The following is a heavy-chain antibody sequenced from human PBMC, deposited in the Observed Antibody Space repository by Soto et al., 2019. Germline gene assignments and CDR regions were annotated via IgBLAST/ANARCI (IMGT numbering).Heavy chain of an antibody. CDR3: AREKTSYYYYGMDV. J-gene: IGHJ6*02. V-gene: IGHV3-30-3*01. Sequence: QVQLVESGGGVVQPGRSLRLSCAASGFTFSSYAMHWVRQAPGKGLEWVAVISYDGSNKYYAVSVKGRFSISRDNSKNALYLQMNSQRAENTAVYYCAREKTSYYYYGMDVWSRGSTVTVS. CDR2: ISYDGSNK. CDR1: GFTFSSYA.